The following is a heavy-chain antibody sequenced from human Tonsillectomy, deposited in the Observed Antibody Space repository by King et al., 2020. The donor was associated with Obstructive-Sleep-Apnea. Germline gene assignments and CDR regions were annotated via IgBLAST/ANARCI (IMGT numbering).Heavy chain of an antibody. D-gene: IGHD6-13*01. CDR3: ARDPGTAAVFDY. CDR2: ISAYNGNT. V-gene: IGHV1-18*01. CDR1: GYSFTSSG. J-gene: IGHJ4*02. Sequence: QLVQSGAEVKKPGASVKVSCKASGYSFTSSGISWVRQAPGQGLEWMAWISAYNGNTNYAQRVQGRVTVTTDTSTSTAYMELRSLRSDDTAVYYCARDPGTAAVFDYWGQGTLVTVSS.